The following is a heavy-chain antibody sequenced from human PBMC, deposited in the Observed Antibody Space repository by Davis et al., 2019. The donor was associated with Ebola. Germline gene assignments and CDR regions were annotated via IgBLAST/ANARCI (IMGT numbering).Heavy chain of an antibody. J-gene: IGHJ4*02. V-gene: IGHV3-23*01. CDR2: ISGSGYT. CDR3: AKGEGAMGTLDS. Sequence: ETLSLTCAASGFPFSGYAISWVRQAPGKGLQWVSGISGSGYTYYADSVKGRFTISRDNSKNTLSLQMNSLRAEDTAVYYCAKGEGAMGTLDSWGQGTLVTVSS. D-gene: IGHD7-27*01. CDR1: GFPFSGYA.